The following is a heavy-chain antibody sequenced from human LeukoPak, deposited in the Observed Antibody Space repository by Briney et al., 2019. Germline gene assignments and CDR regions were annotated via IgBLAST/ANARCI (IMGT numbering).Heavy chain of an antibody. CDR1: GFTFSSYA. D-gene: IGHD3-3*01. V-gene: IGHV3-23*01. CDR2: ISGSGGST. J-gene: IGHJ4*02. CDR3: AKARRFLESQEYFDY. Sequence: PGGSLRLSCAASGFTFSSYAMSWVRQAPGKGLEWVSAISGSGGSTYYADSVKGRFTISRDNSKNTLYLQMNSLRAEDTAVYYCAKARRFLESQEYFDYWGQGTLGTVSS.